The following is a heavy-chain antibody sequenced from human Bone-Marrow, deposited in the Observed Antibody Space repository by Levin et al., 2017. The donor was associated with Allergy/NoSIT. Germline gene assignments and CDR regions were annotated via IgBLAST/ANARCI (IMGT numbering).Heavy chain of an antibody. CDR1: GGSVNSDNYY. CDR3: AGTLIMYCTDGNCYALDV. V-gene: IGHV4-61*01. CDR2: IYYDGIT. D-gene: IGHD2-15*01. Sequence: SETLSLTCTVSGGSVNSDNYYWSWMRQAPGKPMEWIGYIYYDGITNYNPSLRSRVTMSVDTSRNQFSLNLSSVTAGDSACYFCAGTLIMYCTDGNCYALDVWGQGTAVTVSS. J-gene: IGHJ6*02.